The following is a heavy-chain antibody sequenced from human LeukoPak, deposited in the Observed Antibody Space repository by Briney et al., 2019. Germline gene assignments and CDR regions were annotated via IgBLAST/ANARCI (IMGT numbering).Heavy chain of an antibody. CDR2: ISGSSSTI. J-gene: IGHJ4*02. Sequence: SCKVSGYTLTELSMHWVRQAPGKGLEWVSYISGSSSTIYYADSVKGRFTISRDNAKRSLYLQMNSLRAEDTAVYYCARDKERWLQLGYFDYWGQGTLVTVSS. CDR3: ARDKERWLQLGYFDY. V-gene: IGHV3-48*04. D-gene: IGHD5-24*01. CDR1: GYTLTELS.